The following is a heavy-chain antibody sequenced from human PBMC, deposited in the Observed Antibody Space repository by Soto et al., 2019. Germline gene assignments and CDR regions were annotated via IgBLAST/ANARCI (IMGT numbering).Heavy chain of an antibody. V-gene: IGHV1-8*01. CDR3: VRHAGGASTPGDDY. D-gene: IGHD2-15*01. CDR1: GYTFVAFD. CDR2: VNPETGET. J-gene: IGHJ4*02. Sequence: QVQLVQSGAEVKKPGASVKVSCKASGYTFVAFDIAWVRQASGQGLEWVGWVNPETGETAYKREFQGRLSITRDTTIKTVYMELNSLTPDDTSMYFCVRHAGGASTPGDDYWGQGTLVTVSP.